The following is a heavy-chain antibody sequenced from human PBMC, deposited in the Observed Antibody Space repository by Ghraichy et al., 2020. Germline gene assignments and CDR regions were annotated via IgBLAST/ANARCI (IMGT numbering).Heavy chain of an antibody. CDR3: ARAVEIWFGESPFDY. V-gene: IGHV4-59*01. D-gene: IGHD3-10*01. CDR2: MSYRGTT. CDR1: NGSISSYY. Sequence: SETLSLTCSLSNGSISSYYWSWIRQPPGKGLEWIAYMSYRGTTNYNPSLKSRVTISVDMSKNTFSLKLSSVTAADTAVYYCARAVEIWFGESPFDYWGQGNLVTVSS. J-gene: IGHJ4*02.